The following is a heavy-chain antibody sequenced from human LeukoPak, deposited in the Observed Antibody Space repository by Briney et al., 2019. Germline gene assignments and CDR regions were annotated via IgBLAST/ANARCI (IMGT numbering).Heavy chain of an antibody. V-gene: IGHV3-53*01. CDR3: ARASLDTAMRPYFDY. J-gene: IGHJ4*02. D-gene: IGHD5-18*01. Sequence: GGSLRLSCAASGFTVSSNYMSWVRQAPGKGLEWVSVIYSGGSTYYADSVKGRFTISRDNSKNTLYLQMNSLRAEDTAVYYCARASLDTAMRPYFDYWGQGTLVTVSS. CDR2: IYSGGST. CDR1: GFTVSSNY.